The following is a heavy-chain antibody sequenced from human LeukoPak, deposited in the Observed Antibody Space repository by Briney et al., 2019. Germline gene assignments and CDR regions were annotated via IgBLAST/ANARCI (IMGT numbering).Heavy chain of an antibody. V-gene: IGHV4-39*07. CDR2: IFYSGST. CDR3: ARDYQGGYGDKTVDY. D-gene: IGHD5-18*01. CDR1: GGSISSYY. J-gene: IGHJ4*02. Sequence: SETMSLTCTVSGGSISSYYWGLIRQPPGKGLEWIGSIFYSGSTYYNPSLKSRVTISVDTSKNQFSLKLSSVTAADTAVYYCARDYQGGYGDKTVDYWGQGTLVTVSS.